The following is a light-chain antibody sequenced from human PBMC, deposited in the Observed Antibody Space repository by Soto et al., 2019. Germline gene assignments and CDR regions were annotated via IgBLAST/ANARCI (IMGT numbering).Light chain of an antibody. J-gene: IGLJ1*01. V-gene: IGLV1-51*02. Sequence: QSVLTQPPSVSAAPGQKVTISCSGSSSNIGNNYVSWYQQLPGTAPKLLIYENNKRPSGIPDRFSGSKSGTSATLGITGLQTGDEADYYCGTWDSSLSVHFGTGTKLTVL. CDR1: SSNIGNNY. CDR3: GTWDSSLSVH. CDR2: ENN.